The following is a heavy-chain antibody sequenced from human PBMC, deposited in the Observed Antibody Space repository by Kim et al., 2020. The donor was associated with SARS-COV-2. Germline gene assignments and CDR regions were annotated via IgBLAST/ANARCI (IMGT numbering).Heavy chain of an antibody. Sequence: SETLSLTCTVSGGSVSSGSYYWSWIRQPPGKGLEWIGYIYYSGSTNYNPSLKSRVTISVDTSKNQFSLKLSSVTAADTAVYYCARVGSALGHQWLLPDWFDPWGQGTLVTVSS. CDR3: ARVGSALGHQWLLPDWFDP. D-gene: IGHD3-22*01. CDR1: GGSVSSGSYY. V-gene: IGHV4-61*01. CDR2: IYYSGST. J-gene: IGHJ5*02.